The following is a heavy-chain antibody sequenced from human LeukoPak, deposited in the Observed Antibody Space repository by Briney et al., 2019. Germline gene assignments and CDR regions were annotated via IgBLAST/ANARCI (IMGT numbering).Heavy chain of an antibody. CDR3: ARGTSKHLIVGNY. CDR2: INTNTGNP. J-gene: IGHJ4*02. CDR1: GYTFTSYA. Sequence: ASVKVSCKASGYTFTSYAMNWVRQAPGQGLEWMGWINTNTGNPTYAQGFTGRFVFSLDTSVSAAYLQVSSLKAEDTAVYYCARGTSKHLIVGNYWGRGTLVTVSS. V-gene: IGHV7-4-1*02. D-gene: IGHD3-22*01.